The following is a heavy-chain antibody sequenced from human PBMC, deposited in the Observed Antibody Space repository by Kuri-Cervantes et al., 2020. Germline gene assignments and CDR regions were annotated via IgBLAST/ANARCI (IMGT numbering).Heavy chain of an antibody. CDR2: IIPILGIA. CDR3: ARVDSIYTGPYGMDV. Sequence: SVKVSCKASGGTFSSYTISWVRQAPGQGLEWMGRIIPILGIANYAQKFQGRVTTTADKSTSTAYMELSSLRSEDTAVYYCARVDSIYTGPYGMDVWGQGTTVTVSS. CDR1: GGTFSSYT. V-gene: IGHV1-69*02. J-gene: IGHJ6*02. D-gene: IGHD3-16*01.